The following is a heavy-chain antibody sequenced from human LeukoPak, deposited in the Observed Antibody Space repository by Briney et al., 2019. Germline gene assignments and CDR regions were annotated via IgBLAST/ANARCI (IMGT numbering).Heavy chain of an antibody. J-gene: IGHJ6*03. V-gene: IGHV1-69*01. CDR2: IIPIFGTA. D-gene: IGHD5-18*01. CDR3: ARDAVDTAMHYMDV. CDR1: GGTFSSYA. Sequence: GSSVKVSCKASGGTFSSYAISWVRQAPGQGLEWMGGIIPIFGTANYAQKFQGRVTITADESTSTAYMELSSLRSGDTAVYYCARDAVDTAMHYMDVWGKGTTVTVSS.